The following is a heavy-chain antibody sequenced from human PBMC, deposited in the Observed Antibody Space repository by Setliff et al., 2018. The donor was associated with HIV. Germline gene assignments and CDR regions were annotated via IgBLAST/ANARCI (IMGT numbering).Heavy chain of an antibody. D-gene: IGHD1-26*01. CDR2: IYTSGST. CDR3: ARGSYYYYYYMDV. Sequence: SETLSLTCAVSAYSISGGYYWGWIRQPPGKGLEWVGRIYTSGSTNYNPSLKSRVTISVDTSKNQFSLKLSSVTAADTAVYYCARGSYYYYYYMDVWGKGTTVTVSS. CDR1: AYSISGGYY. J-gene: IGHJ6*03. V-gene: IGHV4-38-2*01.